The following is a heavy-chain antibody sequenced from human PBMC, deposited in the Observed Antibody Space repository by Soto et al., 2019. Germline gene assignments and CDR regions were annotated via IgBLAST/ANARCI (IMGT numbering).Heavy chain of an antibody. CDR2: MNTGDVNA. D-gene: IGHD2-21*02. J-gene: IGHJ4*02. CDR1: GYNFNTYA. V-gene: IGHV1-3*04. CDR3: ALIGTYCGGDCYRDY. Sequence: ASVKVSCKASGYNFNTYAMHWVRQAPGQRLEWMGWMNTGDVNAKYSQRFQGRVTITKDTSTNTAYMELRSLTSEDTAVYYCALIGTYCGGDCYRDYWGQGTLVTVSS.